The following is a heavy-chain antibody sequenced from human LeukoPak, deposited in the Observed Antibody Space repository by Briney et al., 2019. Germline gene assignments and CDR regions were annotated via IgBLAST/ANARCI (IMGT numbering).Heavy chain of an antibody. CDR1: GFTFRSYA. Sequence: PPGGSLRLSCAASGFTFRSYAMSWVRQAPGKGLEWVSVITDSGGNTFYADSVKGRFTISRDNSKNTLYLQMNSLRAEDTAVYYCARVMDAGGYFDYWGRGTLVTVSS. J-gene: IGHJ4*02. D-gene: IGHD2-2*01. CDR2: ITDSGGNT. CDR3: ARVMDAGGYFDY. V-gene: IGHV3-23*01.